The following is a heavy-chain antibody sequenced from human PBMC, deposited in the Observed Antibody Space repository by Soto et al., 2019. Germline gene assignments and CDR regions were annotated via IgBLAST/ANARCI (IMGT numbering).Heavy chain of an antibody. V-gene: IGHV4-59*01. J-gene: IGHJ4*02. D-gene: IGHD3-16*01. CDR3: ARSWGYDFDY. Sequence: QVQLQESGPGLVKPSETLSLTCTVSGGSISSYYWSWIRQPPGKGLEWIGYIYYSGSTNYNPSLKSRVTISVDTSKNQFSLKLSSVTAADTAVYYCARSWGYDFDYWGQGILVTVSS. CDR2: IYYSGST. CDR1: GGSISSYY.